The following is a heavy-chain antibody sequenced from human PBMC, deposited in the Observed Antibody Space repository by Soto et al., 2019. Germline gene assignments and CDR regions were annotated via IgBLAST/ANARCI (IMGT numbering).Heavy chain of an antibody. Sequence: ASVKVSCKASGYTFTSYGVSWVRQAPGQGLEWMGWISAYNGNTKYAQKLQGRVTMTTDTSTNTAYMDLRSLRSDDTAVYYCARDSPPVDYWGQGTLVTVS. CDR2: ISAYNGNT. CDR3: ARDSPPVDY. V-gene: IGHV1-18*01. CDR1: GYTFTSYG. J-gene: IGHJ4*02.